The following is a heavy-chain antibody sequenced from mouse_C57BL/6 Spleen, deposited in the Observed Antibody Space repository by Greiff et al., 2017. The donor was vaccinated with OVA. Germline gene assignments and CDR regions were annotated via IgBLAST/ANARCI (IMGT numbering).Heavy chain of an antibody. V-gene: IGHV5-17*01. CDR1: GFTFSDYG. Sequence: EVQGVESGGGLVKPGGSLKLSCAASGFTFSDYGMHWVRQAPEKGLEWVAYISSGSSTIYYADTVKGRFTISRDNAKNTLFLQMTSLRSEDTAMYYCARPTVVAKGNYFDYWGQGTTLTVSS. D-gene: IGHD1-1*01. J-gene: IGHJ2*01. CDR2: ISSGSSTI. CDR3: ARPTVVAKGNYFDY.